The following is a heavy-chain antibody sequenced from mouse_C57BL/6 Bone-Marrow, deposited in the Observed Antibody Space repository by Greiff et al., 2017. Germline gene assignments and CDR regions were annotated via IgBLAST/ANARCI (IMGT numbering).Heavy chain of an antibody. CDR2: IHPSDSDT. J-gene: IGHJ4*01. Sequence: QVQLQQPGAELVKPGASVKVSCKASGYTFTSYWMHWVKQRPGQGLEWIGRIHPSDSDTNYNQKFKGKATLPVDKSSSTAYMQLSSLTSEDSAVYYCALYYSNPYAMDYWGQGTSVTVSS. CDR3: ALYYSNPYAMDY. D-gene: IGHD2-5*01. CDR1: GYTFTSYW. V-gene: IGHV1-74*01.